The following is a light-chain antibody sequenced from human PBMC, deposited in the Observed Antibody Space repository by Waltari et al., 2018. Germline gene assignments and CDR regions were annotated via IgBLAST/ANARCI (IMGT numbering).Light chain of an antibody. Sequence: QSALTQPASVSGSPGQTVTISCTGASSDIGRYDIVSWYQQHPGNAPKLIICDVSKRPSGVSDLFSCYKSCDTASLTISGLQFEDEADYYCCSYAGNYIWVFGGGTRLTVL. CDR1: SSDIGRYDI. CDR2: DVS. CDR3: CSYAGNYIWV. V-gene: IGLV2-23*02. J-gene: IGLJ3*02.